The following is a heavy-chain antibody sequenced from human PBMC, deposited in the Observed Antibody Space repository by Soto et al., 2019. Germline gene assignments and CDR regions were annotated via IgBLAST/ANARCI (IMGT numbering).Heavy chain of an antibody. D-gene: IGHD3-3*01. J-gene: IGHJ4*02. Sequence: QVQLVESGGGVVQVGRSLRLSCAASGFTFSDYGMHWVRQPPGKGLEWVAAIWFDGSTTYYRETVKGLFSISRDNSKKTLNLQVNSLRVDDTAVYYCAKDVDFSTGNPSRTFDSWGQGTLVAVSS. CDR1: GFTFSDYG. V-gene: IGHV3-33*06. CDR2: IWFDGSTT. CDR3: AKDVDFSTGNPSRTFDS.